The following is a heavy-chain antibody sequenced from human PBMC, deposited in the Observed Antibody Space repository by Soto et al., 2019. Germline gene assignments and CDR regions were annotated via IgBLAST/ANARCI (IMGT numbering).Heavy chain of an antibody. V-gene: IGHV4-34*01. D-gene: IGHD3-22*01. CDR3: ARHNHDSSGYYHYYYGMDV. Sequence: SETLSLTCAVCGGSGGSFSGYYWSWIRQPPGKGLEWIGEINHSGSTNYNPSLKSRVTISVDTSKNQFSLKLSSVTAADTAVYYCARHNHDSSGYYHYYYGMDVWGQGTTVTVSS. CDR1: GGSGGSFSGYY. CDR2: INHSGST. J-gene: IGHJ6*02.